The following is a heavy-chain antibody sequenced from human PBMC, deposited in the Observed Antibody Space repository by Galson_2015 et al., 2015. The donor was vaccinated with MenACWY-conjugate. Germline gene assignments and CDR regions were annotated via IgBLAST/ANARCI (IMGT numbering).Heavy chain of an antibody. CDR3: TRGNDGYSRFDP. V-gene: IGHV3-74*01. CDR2: ISPDGSVT. CDR1: GFTFNQYW. J-gene: IGHJ3*01. Sequence: SLRLSCAASGFTFNQYWMHWVRQAPGKGLVWVSRISPDGSVTNYADSVKGRFTLSRDNAKNTLYLQMNSLRGDDTAVYYCTRGNDGYSRFDPWGQGTMLTVSS. D-gene: IGHD5-24*01.